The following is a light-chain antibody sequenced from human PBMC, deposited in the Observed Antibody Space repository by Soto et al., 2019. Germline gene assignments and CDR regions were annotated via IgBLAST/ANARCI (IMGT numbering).Light chain of an antibody. J-gene: IGLJ1*01. V-gene: IGLV2-14*01. Sequence: QFVLTHPPSVSGSPGQSIPISCPGTSSNVGGYNYVSWYQQHPGKAPKLMIYDVSNRPSGVSNRFSGSKSGNTASLTISGLQAEDEADYYCSSYTSSSSYVFGTGAKFTVL. CDR1: SSNVGGYNY. CDR2: DVS. CDR3: SSYTSSSSYV.